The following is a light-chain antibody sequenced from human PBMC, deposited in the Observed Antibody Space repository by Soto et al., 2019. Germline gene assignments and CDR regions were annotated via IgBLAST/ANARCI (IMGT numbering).Light chain of an antibody. CDR2: EVS. CDR3: SSYRSSSLYV. J-gene: IGLJ1*01. V-gene: IGLV2-14*01. CDR1: SSDAGGYNY. Sequence: QSALTQPASVSGSPGQSITISCTGTSSDAGGYNYVSWYQQRPGKAPKLMIYEVSNRPSGVSNRFSGSKSGNTASLTISGLQTEDEADYYCSSYRSSSLYVFGSGTKLTVL.